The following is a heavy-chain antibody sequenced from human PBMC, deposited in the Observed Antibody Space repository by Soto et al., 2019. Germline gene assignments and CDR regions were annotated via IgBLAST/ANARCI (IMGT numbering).Heavy chain of an antibody. CDR1: GGSIDSGAFS. CDR3: ARIHWAQSSLDY. D-gene: IGHD6-19*01. CDR2: VTHRGTA. J-gene: IGHJ4*02. V-gene: IGHV4-30-2*01. Sequence: QLQLQESGSRLVKPSETLSLTCSVSGGSIDSGAFSLSWIRQPPGKGLEWIGYVTHRGTAYSIPSLHGRLPLTVDRSQTQFSLKLTSVTAADSAFYYCARIHWAQSSLDYWGRGILVTVSS.